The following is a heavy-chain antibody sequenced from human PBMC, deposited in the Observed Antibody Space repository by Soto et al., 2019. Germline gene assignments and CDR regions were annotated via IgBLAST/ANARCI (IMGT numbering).Heavy chain of an antibody. CDR2: IYYSGST. J-gene: IGHJ6*03. V-gene: IGHV4-59*08. D-gene: IGHD5-18*01. Sequence: QVQLQESGPGLVKPSETLSLTCTVSGGSISSYYWSWIRQPPGKGLEWIGYIYYSGSTNYNPSLKSRVTISVDTSKNQFSLKRSSVTAADTAVYYCARLPGYSYGVGFYYYYMDVWRKGTTVTVSS. CDR3: ARLPGYSYGVGFYYYYMDV. CDR1: GGSISSYY.